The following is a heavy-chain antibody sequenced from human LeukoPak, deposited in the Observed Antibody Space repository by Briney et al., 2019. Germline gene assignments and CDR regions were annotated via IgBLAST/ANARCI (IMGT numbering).Heavy chain of an antibody. V-gene: IGHV4-34*01. CDR2: INHSGST. J-gene: IGHJ5*02. CDR1: GGSFSGYY. CDR3: ARGGYSYGQQNLRFDP. D-gene: IGHD5-18*01. Sequence: PSETLSLTCAVYGGSFSGYYWSWIRQPPGKGLEWIGEINHSGSTNYNPSLKSRVTISVDTSKNQFSLKLSSVTAADTALYYCARGGYSYGQQNLRFDPWGQGTLVTVSS.